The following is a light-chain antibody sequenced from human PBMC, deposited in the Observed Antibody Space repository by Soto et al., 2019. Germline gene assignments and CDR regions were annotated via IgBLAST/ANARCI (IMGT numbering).Light chain of an antibody. V-gene: IGKV1-39*01. CDR3: QQSYSTPRT. CDR1: QSISSY. Sequence: IQVTQSPSSLSASVGDRVTITCLASQSISSYLNWYQQKPGKAPKLLIYAASSLQSGVPSRFSGSGSGTDFTLTISSLQPEDFATYYCQQSYSTPRTFGQGTKV. CDR2: AAS. J-gene: IGKJ1*01.